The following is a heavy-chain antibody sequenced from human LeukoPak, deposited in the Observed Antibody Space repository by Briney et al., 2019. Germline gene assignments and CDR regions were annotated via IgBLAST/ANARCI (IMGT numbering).Heavy chain of an antibody. Sequence: YWSFILHPPRKDLEWIGEINHSGSTNYNPSLKSRVTISVDTSKNQFSLKLSSVTAADTAVYYCARGQGGYEDLWGRGTLVTVSS. CDR1: Y. CDR3: ARGQGGYEDL. V-gene: IGHV4-34*01. D-gene: IGHD5-12*01. J-gene: IGHJ2*01. CDR2: INHSGST.